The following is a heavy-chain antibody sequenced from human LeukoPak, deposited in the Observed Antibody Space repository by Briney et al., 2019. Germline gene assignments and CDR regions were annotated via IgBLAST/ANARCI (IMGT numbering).Heavy chain of an antibody. V-gene: IGHV3-30*02. D-gene: IGHD1-1*01. Sequence: QPGGSLRLSCAASGFTFSSYGMHWVRQAPGKGLEWVAFIRYDGSNKYYADSVKGRFTISRDNSKNTLYLQVNSLGAEDTAVYYCAKDRTTLYYYHGLDVWGQGTTVTVSS. CDR2: IRYDGSNK. J-gene: IGHJ6*02. CDR1: GFTFSSYG. CDR3: AKDRTTLYYYHGLDV.